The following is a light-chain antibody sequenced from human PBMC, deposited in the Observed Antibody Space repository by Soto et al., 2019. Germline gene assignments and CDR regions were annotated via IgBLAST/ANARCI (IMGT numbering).Light chain of an antibody. V-gene: IGLV2-14*01. CDR2: DVS. Sequence: QSVLTQPASGSGSPGQSITISCTGTSSDVGGYNYVSWYQQHPGKAPKLMIYDVSNRPSGVSNRFSGSKSGNTASLTISGLQAEDGADYYCGSYTSSSTLFYVFGTGTKVTVL. CDR3: GSYTSSSTLFYV. J-gene: IGLJ1*01. CDR1: SSDVGGYNY.